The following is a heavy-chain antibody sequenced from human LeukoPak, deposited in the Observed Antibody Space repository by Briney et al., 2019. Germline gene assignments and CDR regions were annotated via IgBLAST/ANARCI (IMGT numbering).Heavy chain of an antibody. J-gene: IGHJ4*02. D-gene: IGHD3-22*01. CDR3: ARLRSDYYAVSAYYPYYFDY. CDR1: GGSISSSNYY. Sequence: SETLSLTCAVSGGSISSSNYYWGWIRQPPGKGLEWLGTIYYSGTTYYNPSLKSRVTISVDTSKNQFSLKLSSVTAADTAVYCCARLRSDYYAVSAYYPYYFDYWGQGTLVTVSS. CDR2: IYYSGTT. V-gene: IGHV4-39*07.